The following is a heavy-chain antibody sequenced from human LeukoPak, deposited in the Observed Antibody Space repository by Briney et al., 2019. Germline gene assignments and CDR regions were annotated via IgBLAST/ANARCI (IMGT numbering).Heavy chain of an antibody. D-gene: IGHD2-15*01. CDR3: ARDYCSGARCPLF. CDR1: GYRFTTYG. J-gene: IGHJ4*02. V-gene: IGHV1-18*01. Sequence: ASVKVSCKASGYRFTTYGITWVRQAPGQGLEWMGWISPYNADTNYAQKYQDRVIMTTDTITSTAYMELRSLRSDDTAVYYCARDYCSGARCPLFWGQGTLVTVSS. CDR2: ISPYNADT.